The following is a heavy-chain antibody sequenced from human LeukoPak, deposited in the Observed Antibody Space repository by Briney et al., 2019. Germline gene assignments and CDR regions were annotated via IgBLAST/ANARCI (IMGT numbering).Heavy chain of an antibody. CDR2: INPSGGST. V-gene: IGHV1-46*01. CDR1: GYTFTSYY. Sequence: GASVRVSCKASGYTFTSYYMHWVRQAPGQGLEWMGIINPSGGSTSYAQKFQGRVTMTRDTSTSTVYMELSSLRSEDTAVYYCARDVFGYDSRGDPDYWGQGTLVTVSS. CDR3: ARDVFGYDSRGDPDY. D-gene: IGHD3-22*01. J-gene: IGHJ4*02.